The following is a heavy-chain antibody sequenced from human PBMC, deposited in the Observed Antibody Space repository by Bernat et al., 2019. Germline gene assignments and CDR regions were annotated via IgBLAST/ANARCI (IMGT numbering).Heavy chain of an antibody. CDR1: GFTFDDYA. Sequence: EVRLVESGGGVVQPGGSLRLSCAASGFTFDDYAMHWVRQAPGKGLEWVSLISGDGGSTYYADSVKGRFTISRDNSKNSLYLQMNSLRTEDTALYYCAKDSFGGSYLRGPFDYWGQGTLVTVSS. J-gene: IGHJ4*02. CDR3: AKDSFGGSYLRGPFDY. D-gene: IGHD3-10*01. CDR2: ISGDGGST. V-gene: IGHV3-43*02.